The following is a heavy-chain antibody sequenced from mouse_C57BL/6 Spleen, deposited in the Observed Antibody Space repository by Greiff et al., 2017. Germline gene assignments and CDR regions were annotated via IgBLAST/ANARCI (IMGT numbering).Heavy chain of an antibody. V-gene: IGHV1-7*01. CDR2: INPSSVYT. J-gene: IGHJ3*01. CDR1: GYTFTSYW. Sequence: QVQLKESGAELAKPGASVKLSCKASGYTFTSYWMHWVKQRPGQGLEWIGYINPSSVYTKYNQKFKDKATLTSDKSSSTAYMQLSSLTYEDSAVYYCARSYSSGPWFAYWGQGTLVTVSA. D-gene: IGHD3-2*02. CDR3: ARSYSSGPWFAY.